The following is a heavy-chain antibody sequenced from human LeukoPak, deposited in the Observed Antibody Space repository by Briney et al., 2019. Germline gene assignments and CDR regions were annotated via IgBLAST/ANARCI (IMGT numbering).Heavy chain of an antibody. Sequence: GRSLSLSCAVSGFTFTTFGIHWVCQGQAQGQDRVSAISTHGDIEYYNDPVKGRFTISRDNSKNMIYLQMNSLRGEDSAVYYCAKINNNDDYWGQGNLVTVSS. CDR2: ISTHGDIE. V-gene: IGHV3-30*18. CDR1: GFTFTTFG. J-gene: IGHJ4*02. CDR3: AKINNNDDY. D-gene: IGHD1/OR15-1a*01.